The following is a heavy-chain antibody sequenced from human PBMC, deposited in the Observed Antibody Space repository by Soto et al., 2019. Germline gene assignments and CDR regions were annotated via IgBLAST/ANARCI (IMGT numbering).Heavy chain of an antibody. Sequence: ASVKVSCKASGYTFTGYYMHWVRQAPGQGLEWTGWINPNSGGTNYAQKFQGRVTMTRDTSISTAYMELSRLRSDDTAVYYCARGDAVAAAPIGCWGQGTLVTVSS. CDR3: ARGDAVAAAPIGC. CDR2: INPNSGGT. V-gene: IGHV1-2*02. D-gene: IGHD6-13*01. CDR1: GYTFTGYY. J-gene: IGHJ4*02.